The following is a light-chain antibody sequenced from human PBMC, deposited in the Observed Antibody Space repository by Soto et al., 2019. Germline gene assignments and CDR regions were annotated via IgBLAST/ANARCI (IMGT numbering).Light chain of an antibody. CDR2: EVV. J-gene: IGLJ1*01. CDR1: SSDVGGYNY. CDR3: TSYTSSSPLV. V-gene: IGLV2-14*01. Sequence: QSALTQPASVSGSPGQSITISCTGTSSDVGGYNYVSWYQHHPGKAPKLMIYEVVNRPSGVSNRFSGSKSGITASLTNSGLQADDEADYYCTSYTSSSPLVFGPGTKLTVL.